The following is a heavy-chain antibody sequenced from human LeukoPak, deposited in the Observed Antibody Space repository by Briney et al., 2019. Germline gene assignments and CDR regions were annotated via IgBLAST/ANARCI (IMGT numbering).Heavy chain of an antibody. D-gene: IGHD2-8*01. V-gene: IGHV3-33*01. J-gene: IGHJ4*02. CDR1: GFTFNIYG. CDR2: VWYDGTKN. CDR3: ARDFWSNAVSDPYYFDY. Sequence: PGRSLRLSCAASGFTFNIYGTHWVRQAPGKGLEWVALVWYDGTKNFYADSVKGRFTISRDNSKNTLYLQMNTLRPDDTAMYYCARDFWSNAVSDPYYFDYWGQGTLVTVSP.